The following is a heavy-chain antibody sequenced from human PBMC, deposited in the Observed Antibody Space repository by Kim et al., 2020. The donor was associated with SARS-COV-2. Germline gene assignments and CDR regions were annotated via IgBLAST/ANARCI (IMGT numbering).Heavy chain of an antibody. CDR2: IYYSGST. CDR3: ARAWGYCSSTSCYGDRYYYYYGMDV. J-gene: IGHJ6*02. V-gene: IGHV4-59*13. Sequence: SETLSLTCTVSGGSISSYYWSWIRQPPGKGLEWIGYIYYSGSTNYNPSLKSRVTISVDTSKNQFSLKLSSVTAADTAVYYCARAWGYCSSTSCYGDRYYYYYGMDVWGQGTTVTVSS. D-gene: IGHD2-2*01. CDR1: GGSISSYY.